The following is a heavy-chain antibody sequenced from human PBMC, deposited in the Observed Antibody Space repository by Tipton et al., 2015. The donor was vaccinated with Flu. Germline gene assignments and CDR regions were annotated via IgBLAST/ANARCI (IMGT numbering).Heavy chain of an antibody. CDR1: GYTFTGYY. J-gene: IGHJ3*02. CDR2: INPNSGGT. Sequence: QSGAEVKKPGASVKVSCKASGYTFTGYYMHWVRQAPGQGLEWMGWINPNSGGTNYAQKFQGWVTMTRDTSISTAYMELSRLRSDDTAVYYCARAGDQLPHPRAFDIWGQGTMVTVSS. V-gene: IGHV1-2*04. CDR3: ARAGDQLPHPRAFDI. D-gene: IGHD2-2*01.